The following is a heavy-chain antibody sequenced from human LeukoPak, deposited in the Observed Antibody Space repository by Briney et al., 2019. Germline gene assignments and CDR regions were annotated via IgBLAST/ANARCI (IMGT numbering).Heavy chain of an antibody. D-gene: IGHD6-13*01. CDR2: VYTGGST. Sequence: GGSLRLSCAASGFTVSSNYMTWVRQAPGKGLEWVSVVYTGGSTYSADSVKGRFTISRDNSKNTLYLQMNSLRAEDTAVYYCARGLAAAGLYFDYWGQGTLVTVSS. J-gene: IGHJ4*02. CDR3: ARGLAAAGLYFDY. V-gene: IGHV3-53*01. CDR1: GFTVSSNY.